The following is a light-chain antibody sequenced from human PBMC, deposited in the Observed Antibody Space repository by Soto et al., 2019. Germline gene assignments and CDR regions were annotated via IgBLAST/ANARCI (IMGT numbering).Light chain of an antibody. V-gene: IGLV2-14*01. CDR2: EVV. CDR3: TSYTSSSPLV. CDR1: SSDVGGYNY. J-gene: IGLJ1*01. Sequence: QSALTQPASVSGSPGQSINISCTGTSSDVGGYNYVSWYQHHPGKAPKLMIYEVVNRPSGVSNRFSGSKSGITASLTISGLQAEDEADYYCTSYTSSSPLVFGTRTKLTVL.